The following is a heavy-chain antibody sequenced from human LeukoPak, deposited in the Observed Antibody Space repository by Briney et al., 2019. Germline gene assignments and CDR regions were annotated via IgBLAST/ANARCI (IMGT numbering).Heavy chain of an antibody. CDR3: ARDGSSGRGYYYYYGMDV. J-gene: IGHJ6*04. CDR1: GFTVSSNY. D-gene: IGHD1-26*01. Sequence: QPGGSLRLSCAASGFTVSSNYMNWVRQAPGKGLEWVSVIYSGGSTYYADSVKGRFTFSRDNSKNTLYLQMNNLRAEDTAVYYCARDGSSGRGYYYYYGMDVCGEGTTVTVSS. CDR2: IYSGGST. V-gene: IGHV3-53*01.